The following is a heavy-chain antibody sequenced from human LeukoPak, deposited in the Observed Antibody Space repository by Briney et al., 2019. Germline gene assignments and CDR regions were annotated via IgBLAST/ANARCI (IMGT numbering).Heavy chain of an antibody. D-gene: IGHD3-10*01. J-gene: IGHJ6*02. Sequence: SETLSLTCAVYGGSFSGYYWSWIRQPPGKRLEWIGEIDHSGSTNYSPSLKSRVTISVDTSKNQFSLRLSSVTAADTAVYYCARLNYYFYGTDVWGPGTTVTVSS. CDR3: ARLNYYFYGTDV. CDR1: GGSFSGYY. CDR2: IDHSGST. V-gene: IGHV4-34*01.